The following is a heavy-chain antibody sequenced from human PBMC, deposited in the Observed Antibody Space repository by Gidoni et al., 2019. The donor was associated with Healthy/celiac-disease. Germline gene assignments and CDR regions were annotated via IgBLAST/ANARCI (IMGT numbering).Heavy chain of an antibody. CDR1: GGSISSSNW. J-gene: IGHJ3*02. Sequence: QVQLQESGPGLVKPSGTLSLTYAVSGGSISSSNWWSWVRQPPGKGLEWIGEIYHSGSTNYNPSLKSRVTISVDKSKNQFSLKLSSVTAADTAVYYCARDVVGNSGYDFRAFDIWGQGTMVTVSS. V-gene: IGHV4-4*02. D-gene: IGHD5-12*01. CDR3: ARDVVGNSGYDFRAFDI. CDR2: IYHSGST.